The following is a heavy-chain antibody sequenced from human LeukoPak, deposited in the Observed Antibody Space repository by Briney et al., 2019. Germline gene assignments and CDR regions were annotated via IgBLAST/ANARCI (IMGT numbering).Heavy chain of an antibody. CDR3: ARRPQPGKRRLGISNRNYYYYMDV. Sequence: PSETLSLTCTVSGGSISSSSYYWSWIRQPPGKGLEWIGEINHSGSTNYNPSLKSRVTISVDTSKNQFSLKLSSVTAADTAVYYCARRPQPGKRRLGISNRNYYYYMDVWGKGTTVTISS. D-gene: IGHD7-27*01. J-gene: IGHJ6*03. CDR1: GGSISSSSYY. CDR2: INHSGST. V-gene: IGHV4-39*07.